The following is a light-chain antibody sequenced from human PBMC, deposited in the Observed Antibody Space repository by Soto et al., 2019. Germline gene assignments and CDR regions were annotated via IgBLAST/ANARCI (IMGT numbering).Light chain of an antibody. CDR1: ENVYNN. CDR2: YAS. CDR3: QQYNDWTPIT. V-gene: IGKV3-15*01. Sequence: EVVMTQSPDTLSVSPGDTATLSCWASENVYNNVAWYQQKGGQAPRLLMYYASTRATDVPARFSGGGYGTEFTLTLNSLQSEDFAVYYCQQYNDWTPITFGQGTRLEIK. J-gene: IGKJ5*01.